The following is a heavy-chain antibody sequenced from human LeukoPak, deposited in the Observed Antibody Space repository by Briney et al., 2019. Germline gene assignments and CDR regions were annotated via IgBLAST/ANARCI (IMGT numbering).Heavy chain of an antibody. V-gene: IGHV3-23*01. CDR1: GGSFSGYY. CDR3: AKDPLARPPDY. CDR2: ISGSGGST. Sequence: ETLSLTCAVYGGSFSGYYWSWIRQAPGKGLEWVSAISGSGGSTYYADSVKGRFTISRDNSKNTLYLQMNSLRAEDTAVYYCAKDPLARPPDYWGQGTLVTVSS. D-gene: IGHD6-6*01. J-gene: IGHJ4*02.